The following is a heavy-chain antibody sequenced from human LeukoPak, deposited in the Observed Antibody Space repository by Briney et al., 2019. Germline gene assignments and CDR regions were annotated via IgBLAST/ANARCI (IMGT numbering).Heavy chain of an antibody. Sequence: SETLSLTCAVYGGSFSGYYWSWIRQPPGKGLEWIGEINHSGSTNYNPSLKSRVTISVDASKNQFSLKLSSVTAADTAVYYCARRGRSGSYYSYDYWCQGTLVTVSS. CDR3: ARRGRSGSYYSYDY. CDR1: GGSFSGYY. D-gene: IGHD3-10*01. V-gene: IGHV4-34*01. CDR2: INHSGST. J-gene: IGHJ4*02.